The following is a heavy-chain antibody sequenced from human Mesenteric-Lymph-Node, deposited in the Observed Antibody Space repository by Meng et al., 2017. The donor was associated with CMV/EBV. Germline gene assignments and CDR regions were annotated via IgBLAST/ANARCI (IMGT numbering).Heavy chain of an antibody. D-gene: IGHD3-3*01. CDR1: GFTFSNYV. J-gene: IGHJ4*02. V-gene: IGHV3-21*06. CDR2: ISGSSTYT. CDR3: ARLTYVVAAFWSGYPPYYFDY. Sequence: GGSLRLSCAASGFTFSNYVMHWVRQAPGRGLEWVSSISGSSTYTFYADSVKGRFTISRDNAKNSLYLQMNSLRAEDTALYYCARLTYVVAAFWSGYPPYYFDYWGQGTLVTVSS.